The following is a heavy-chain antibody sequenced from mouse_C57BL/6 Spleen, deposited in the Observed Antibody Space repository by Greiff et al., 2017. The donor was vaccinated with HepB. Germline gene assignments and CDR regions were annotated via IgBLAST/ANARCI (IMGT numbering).Heavy chain of an antibody. V-gene: IGHV1-15*01. CDR1: GYTFTDYE. J-gene: IGHJ2*01. CDR2: IDPETGGT. Sequence: QVQLQQSGAELVRPGASVTLSCKASGYTFTDYEMHWVKQTPVHGLEWIGAIDPETGGTAYNQKFKGKAILTADKSSSTAYMELRSLTSEDSAVYYCTRATTVVVRGDYFDYWGQGTTLTVSS. D-gene: IGHD1-1*01. CDR3: TRATTVVVRGDYFDY.